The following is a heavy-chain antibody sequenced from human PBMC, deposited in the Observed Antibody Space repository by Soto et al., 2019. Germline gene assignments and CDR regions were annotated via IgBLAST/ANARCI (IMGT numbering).Heavy chain of an antibody. CDR3: ARDRHDFGTYYYYGMDV. CDR1: GFTFSSYA. Sequence: QVQLVESGGGVVQPGRSLRLSCAASGFTFSSYAMHWVRQAAGKGLEWVAVISYDGSNKYYADSVKGRFTISRDNSKNTLYLQMNSLRAEDTAVYYCARDRHDFGTYYYYGMDVWGQGTTVTVSS. J-gene: IGHJ6*02. CDR2: ISYDGSNK. D-gene: IGHD3-3*01. V-gene: IGHV3-30-3*01.